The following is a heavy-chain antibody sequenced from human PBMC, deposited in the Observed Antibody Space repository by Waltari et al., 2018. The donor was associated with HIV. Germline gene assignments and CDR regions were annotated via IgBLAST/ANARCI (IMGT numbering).Heavy chain of an antibody. CDR1: GFTFSNAW. D-gene: IGHD3-16*01. V-gene: IGHV3-15*01. J-gene: IGHJ4*02. Sequence: EVQLVESGGGLVKPGGSLTLSCAASGFTFSNAWMSWVRQAPGKGLEWVGRIKRKSDGGTKDDTAPVKGRFTISRDDSKNTLYLQMKSLTTEDSGVYYCYGGGDAYWGRGTLVTVSS. CDR3: YGGGDAY. CDR2: IKRKSDGGTK.